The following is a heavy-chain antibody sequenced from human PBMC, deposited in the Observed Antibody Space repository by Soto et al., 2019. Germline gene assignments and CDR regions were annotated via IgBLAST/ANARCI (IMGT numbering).Heavy chain of an antibody. V-gene: IGHV3-23*01. CDR2: ISGNGGAT. D-gene: IGHD3-3*01. CDR3: ASRLTIFGIVKLSTWFDP. Sequence: GGSLRLSCTASGLTFSTFAMSWVRQSPGKGLEWVSTISGNGGATFYADSVKGRFTISRDNSKKTLYLQMNGLRAEDTAVYYCASRLTIFGIVKLSTWFDPWGQGTLVTVSS. CDR1: GLTFSTFA. J-gene: IGHJ5*02.